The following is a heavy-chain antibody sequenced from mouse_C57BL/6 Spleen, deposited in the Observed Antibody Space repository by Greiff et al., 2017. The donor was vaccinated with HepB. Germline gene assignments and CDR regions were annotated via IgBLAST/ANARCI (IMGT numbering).Heavy chain of an antibody. CDR2: IDPSDSYT. J-gene: IGHJ1*03. V-gene: IGHV1-50*01. CDR3: TTFITTVVAHWYFDV. CDR1: GYTFTSYW. Sequence: QVHVKQPGAELVKPGASVKLSCKASGYTFTSYWMQWVKQRPGQGLEWIGEIDPSDSYTNYNQKFKGKATLTVDTSSSTAYMQLSSLTSEDSAVYYCTTFITTVVAHWYFDVWGTGTTVTVSS. D-gene: IGHD1-1*01.